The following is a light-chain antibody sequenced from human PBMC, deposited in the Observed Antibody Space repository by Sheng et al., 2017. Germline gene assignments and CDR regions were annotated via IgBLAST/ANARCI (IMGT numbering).Light chain of an antibody. CDR1: SSNIGAGYD. CDR2: GDN. Sequence: QSVLTQPPSISGAPGQRVTISCTGSSSNIGAGYDVHWYQQLPGPAPKLLIYGDNNRPSGVPDRFSGAKSGTSASLAITGLQAEDEADYYCQSYDSSLSGSVFGGGTKLTVL. CDR3: QSYDSSLSGSV. V-gene: IGLV1-40*01. J-gene: IGLJ2*01.